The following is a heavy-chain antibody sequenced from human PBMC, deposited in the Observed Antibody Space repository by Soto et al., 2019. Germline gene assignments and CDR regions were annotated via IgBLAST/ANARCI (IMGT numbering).Heavy chain of an antibody. V-gene: IGHV3-30-3*01. CDR2: ISYDGSNK. D-gene: IGHD3-22*01. Sequence: GGSLRLSCAASGFTFSSYAMHWVRQAPGKGLEWVAVISYDGSNKYYADSVKGRFTISRDNSKNTLYLQMNSLRAEDTAVYYCARERRYYYDSSGYQNDFDYWGQGTLVTVSS. CDR3: ARERRYYYDSSGYQNDFDY. J-gene: IGHJ4*02. CDR1: GFTFSSYA.